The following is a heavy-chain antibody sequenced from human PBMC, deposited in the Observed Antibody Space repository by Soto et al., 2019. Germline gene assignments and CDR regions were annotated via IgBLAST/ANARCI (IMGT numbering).Heavy chain of an antibody. CDR2: IYYSGNT. V-gene: IGHV4-39*01. CDR3: ARHGVGTTNANFDY. D-gene: IGHD1-7*01. CDR1: GGSISSSRYY. Sequence: SETLSLTCTVSGGSISSSRYYWGWIRQPPGQGLEWTGSIYYSGNTYYNPSLKSRVTISVDTSKNQYSLRLTSVTAAYSAVYYCARHGVGTTNANFDYWGQGTLVTVSS. J-gene: IGHJ4*02.